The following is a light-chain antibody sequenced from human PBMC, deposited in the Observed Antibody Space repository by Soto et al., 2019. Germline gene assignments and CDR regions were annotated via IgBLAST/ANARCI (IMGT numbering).Light chain of an antibody. Sequence: DIQMTQSPTSLSASVGDRVTITCRASQGIRNFVAWYQQKPGKAPKLLIYAASTLQSGVPSRFSGSDSGTDFTLTINSLQPEDVATYSCQKYSSVPVFGPGTKVEIK. CDR1: QGIRNF. CDR3: QKYSSVPV. J-gene: IGKJ3*01. CDR2: AAS. V-gene: IGKV1-27*01.